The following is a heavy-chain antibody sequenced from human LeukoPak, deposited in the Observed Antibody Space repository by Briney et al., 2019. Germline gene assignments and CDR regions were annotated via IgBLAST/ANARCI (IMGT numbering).Heavy chain of an antibody. CDR2: INHSGST. CDR1: GGSFSGYY. CDR3: ARIHCSGGSCEYYFDY. J-gene: IGHJ4*02. V-gene: IGHV4-34*01. D-gene: IGHD2-15*01. Sequence: PSETLSLTCAVYGGSFSGYYWSWIRQPPGKGLEWIGEINHSGSTNYNPSLKSRVTISVDTSKTQFSLKLSSVTAADTAVYYCARIHCSGGSCEYYFDYWGQGTLVTVSS.